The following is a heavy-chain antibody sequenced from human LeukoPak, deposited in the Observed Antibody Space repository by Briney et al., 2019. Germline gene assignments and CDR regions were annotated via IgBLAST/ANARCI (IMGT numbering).Heavy chain of an antibody. CDR3: ARGHYDILTGYHYGMDV. CDR1: GGSISSSNW. J-gene: IGHJ6*04. D-gene: IGHD3-9*01. Sequence: SGTLSLTCAVSGGSISSSNWWSRVRQPPGKGLEWIGEIYHSGSTNYNPSLKSRVTISVDKSKNQFSLKLSSVTAADTAVYYCARGHYDILTGYHYGMDVWGKGTTVTVSS. CDR2: IYHSGST. V-gene: IGHV4-4*02.